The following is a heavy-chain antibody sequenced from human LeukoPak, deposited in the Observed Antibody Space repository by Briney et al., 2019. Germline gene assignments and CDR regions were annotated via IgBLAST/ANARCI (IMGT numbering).Heavy chain of an antibody. CDR3: AKDNRRHYTSGPNPDSLH. CDR2: IGTTSGAI. D-gene: IGHD6-19*01. V-gene: IGHV3-48*04. Sequence: GSLRLSCAASGFTFNAFGMNWVRQAPGKGLEWVSYIGTTSGAIYYADSVKGRFTISRDNAKNSLYLQMNSLRVEDTAFYYCAKDNRRHYTSGPNPDSLHWGQGALVTVSS. J-gene: IGHJ4*02. CDR1: GFTFNAFG.